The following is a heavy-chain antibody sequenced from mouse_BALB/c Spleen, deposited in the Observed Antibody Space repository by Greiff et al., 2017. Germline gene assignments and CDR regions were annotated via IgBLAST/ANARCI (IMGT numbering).Heavy chain of an antibody. D-gene: IGHD2-3*01. CDR1: GYTFTNYW. CDR3: ARDGYYVAELRRFDY. Sequence: VQLKQSGAELVRPGTSVKISCKASGYTFTNYWLGWVKQRPGHGLEWIGDIYPGGGYTNYNEKFKGKATLTADTSSSTAYMQLSSLTSEDSAVYFCARDGYYVAELRRFDYWGQGTTLTVSS. V-gene: IGHV1-63*02. J-gene: IGHJ2*01. CDR2: IYPGGGYT.